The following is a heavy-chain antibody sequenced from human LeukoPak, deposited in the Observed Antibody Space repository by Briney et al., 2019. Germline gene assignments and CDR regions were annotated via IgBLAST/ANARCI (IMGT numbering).Heavy chain of an antibody. CDR1: GGSISSGGYY. CDR3: ARSYVYWFDP. Sequence: PSETLSLTCAVSGGSISSGGYYWGWIRQPPGKGLEWIGSIYYSGSTYYNPSLKSRVTISVDTSKNQFSLKLSSVTAADTAVYYCARSYVYWFDPWGQGTLVTVSS. D-gene: IGHD3-16*01. J-gene: IGHJ5*02. V-gene: IGHV4-39*01. CDR2: IYYSGST.